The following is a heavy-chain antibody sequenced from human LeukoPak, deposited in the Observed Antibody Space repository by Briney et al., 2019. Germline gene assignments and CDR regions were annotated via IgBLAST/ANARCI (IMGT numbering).Heavy chain of an antibody. Sequence: TSEALSLTCAVSGGSISSGAYSWSWIRQPPGKGLEWIGEINHSGSTNYNPSLKSRVTISVDTSKNQFSLKLSSVTAADTAVYYCARGWRFPYYYYYYMDVWGKGTTVTVSS. D-gene: IGHD3-3*01. CDR3: ARGWRFPYYYYYYMDV. CDR1: GGSISSGAYS. V-gene: IGHV4-34*01. CDR2: INHSGST. J-gene: IGHJ6*03.